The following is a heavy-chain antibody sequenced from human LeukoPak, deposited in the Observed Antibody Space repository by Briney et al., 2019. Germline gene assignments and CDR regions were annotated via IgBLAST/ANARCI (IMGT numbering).Heavy chain of an antibody. CDR1: GFSLSGYW. Sequence: GGSLRLSCVASGFSLSGYWMYWVRQAPGKGLMYISRNNGDGSTTNYADVVKGRFTMSRDNVKNTLYLQMNGLRVEDTAVYYCARDPRNVGLAPWGQGTLVTVSS. CDR2: NNGDGSTT. D-gene: IGHD2-15*01. CDR3: ARDPRNVGLAP. J-gene: IGHJ5*02. V-gene: IGHV3-74*01.